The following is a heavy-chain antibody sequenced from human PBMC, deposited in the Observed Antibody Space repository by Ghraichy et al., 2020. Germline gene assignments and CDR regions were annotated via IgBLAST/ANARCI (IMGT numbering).Heavy chain of an antibody. CDR2: IYHSGST. V-gene: IGHV4-4*02. CDR3: ARDRRTTVTHYYYYYGMDV. J-gene: IGHJ6*02. Sequence: SETLSLTCAVSGGSISSSNWWSWVRQPPGKGLEWIGEIYHSGSTNYNPSLKSRVTISVDKSKNQFSLKLSSVTAADTAVYYCARDRRTTVTHYYYYYGMDVWGQGTTVTVSS. D-gene: IGHD4-11*01. CDR1: GGSISSSNW.